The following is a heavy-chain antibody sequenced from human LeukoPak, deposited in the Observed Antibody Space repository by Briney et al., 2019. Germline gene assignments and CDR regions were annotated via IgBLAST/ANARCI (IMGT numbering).Heavy chain of an antibody. D-gene: IGHD3-9*01. J-gene: IGHJ3*02. CDR1: GGSISSSSYY. CDR2: IYYRGST. CDR3: ARPTGGSLRYFDWLLKSAAFDI. Sequence: KTSETLSLTCTASGGSISSSSYYWGWIRQPPGKGLEWIGSIYYRGSTYYNPSLKSRVTISVDTSKNQFSLKLSSVTAADTAVYYCARPTGGSLRYFDWLLKSAAFDIWGQGTMVTVSS. V-gene: IGHV4-39*01.